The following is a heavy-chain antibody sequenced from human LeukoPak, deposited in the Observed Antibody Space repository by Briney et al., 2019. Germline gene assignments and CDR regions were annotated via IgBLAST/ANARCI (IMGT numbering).Heavy chain of an antibody. D-gene: IGHD3-3*01. V-gene: IGHV1-46*01. CDR1: GYTFTSYY. CDR3: ARGTDDFWSGYEWWFDP. J-gene: IGHJ5*02. CDR2: INPSGGST. Sequence: ASVKVSCKASGYTFTSYYMHWVRQAPGQGLEWMGIINPSGGSTSYAQKFQGRVTMTRDTSTSTVYMELSSLRSEDTAVYYCARGTDDFWSGYEWWFDPWGQGTLVTVSS.